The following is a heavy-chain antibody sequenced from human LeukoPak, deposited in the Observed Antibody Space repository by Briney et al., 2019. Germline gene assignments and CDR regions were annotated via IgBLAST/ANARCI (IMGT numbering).Heavy chain of an antibody. D-gene: IGHD3-16*01. Sequence: PGRSLRLSCAASGFTFSSYGMHWVRQAPGKGLEWVAVISYDGSNKYYADSVKGRFTISRDNSKNTLYLQMNSLRAEDTAVYYCAKEAGGRRNWFDPWGQGTLVTVSS. CDR2: ISYDGSNK. CDR3: AKEAGGRRNWFDP. CDR1: GFTFSSYG. V-gene: IGHV3-30*18. J-gene: IGHJ5*02.